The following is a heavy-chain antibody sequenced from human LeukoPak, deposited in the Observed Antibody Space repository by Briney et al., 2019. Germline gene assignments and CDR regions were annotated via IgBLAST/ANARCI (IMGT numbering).Heavy chain of an antibody. J-gene: IGHJ6*02. V-gene: IGHV1-8*01. CDR2: MNPNSGNT. D-gene: IGHD6-19*01. CDR1: GYTFTSYD. CDR3: ARAHSSGWPYYYYGMDV. Sequence: ASVKVSCKASGYTFTSYDINWVRQATGQGLEWMGWMNPNSGNTGYAQKFQGRVTITRDTSASTAYMELSSLRSEDTAVYYCARAHSSGWPYYYYGMDVWGQGTTVTVSS.